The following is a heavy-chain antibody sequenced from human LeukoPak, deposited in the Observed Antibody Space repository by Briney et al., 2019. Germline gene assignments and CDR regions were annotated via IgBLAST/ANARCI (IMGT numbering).Heavy chain of an antibody. CDR2: ISSSSTTI. V-gene: IGHV3-48*01. CDR1: GFTFNTYS. CDR3: ARDSSGYNYFDY. D-gene: IGHD3-22*01. J-gene: IGHJ4*02. Sequence: GGSLRLSCAASGFTFNTYSMNWVRQASGKGLEWVSCISSSSTTIYYADSVKGRFTISRDNAKNSLYLQMNSLRAEDTAVYYCARDSSGYNYFDYWGQGTLVTVSS.